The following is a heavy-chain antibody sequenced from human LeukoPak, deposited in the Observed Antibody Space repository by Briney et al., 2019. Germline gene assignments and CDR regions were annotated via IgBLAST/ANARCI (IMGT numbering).Heavy chain of an antibody. Sequence: NPSQTLSLTCTVSGGSISSGSYYWSWIRQPAGKGLEWIGRIYTSGSTNYNPSLKSRVTISVDTSKNQFSLELSSVTAADTAVYYCAASVTPEYYFDYWGQGTLVTVSS. V-gene: IGHV4-61*02. D-gene: IGHD4-17*01. CDR2: IYTSGST. J-gene: IGHJ4*02. CDR3: AASVTPEYYFDY. CDR1: GGSISSGSYY.